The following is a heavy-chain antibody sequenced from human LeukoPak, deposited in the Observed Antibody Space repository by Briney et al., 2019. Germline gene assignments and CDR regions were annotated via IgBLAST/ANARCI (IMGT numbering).Heavy chain of an antibody. CDR1: GFTFSSYS. CDR3: ARQLTEHFYH. D-gene: IGHD6-6*01. J-gene: IGHJ1*01. CDR2: ITNSGRV. Sequence: GGSLRLSCAASGFTFSSYSMNWVRPAPGKGLEWVADITNSGRVHYSDSVRGRSTISRDDDKNTLHLQMNNLRVEDTAIYFCARQLTEHFYHCGQGTLVSVSS. V-gene: IGHV3-21*04.